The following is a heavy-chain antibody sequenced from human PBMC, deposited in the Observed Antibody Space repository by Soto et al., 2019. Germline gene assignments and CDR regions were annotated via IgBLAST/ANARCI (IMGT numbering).Heavy chain of an antibody. CDR2: ISSNGGST. D-gene: IGHD3-22*01. CDR1: GFTFSSYA. CDR3: VKDPPNYYDSSGYFDY. V-gene: IGHV3-64D*08. Sequence: GGSLRLSCSASGFTFSSYALHWVRQAPGKGLEYVSAISSNGGSTYYADSVKGRFTISRDNSKNTLYLQMSSLRAEDTAVYYCVKDPPNYYDSSGYFDYWGQGTLVTVSS. J-gene: IGHJ4*02.